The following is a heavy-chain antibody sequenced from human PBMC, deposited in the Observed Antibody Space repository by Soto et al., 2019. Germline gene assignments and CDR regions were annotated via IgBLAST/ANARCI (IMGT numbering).Heavy chain of an antibody. Sequence: ASVKVSCKVSGYTLTELSMHWVRQAPGKGLEWMGGFDPEDGETIYAQKFQGRVTMTEDTSTDTAYMELSSLRSEDTAVYYCATDPSQVDTAMALGYNWFDPWGQGTLVTVS. J-gene: IGHJ5*02. CDR3: ATDPSQVDTAMALGYNWFDP. V-gene: IGHV1-24*01. CDR2: FDPEDGET. D-gene: IGHD5-18*01. CDR1: GYTLTELS.